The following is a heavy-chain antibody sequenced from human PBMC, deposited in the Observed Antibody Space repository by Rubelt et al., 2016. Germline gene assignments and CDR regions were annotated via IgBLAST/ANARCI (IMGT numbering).Heavy chain of an antibody. CDR2: IHRDGGTA. V-gene: IGHV3-43*01. CDR3: AKDFRYLYGGNSGLDY. J-gene: IGHJ4*02. CDR1: GFTFDDYT. D-gene: IGHD4-23*01. Sequence: EVQLVESGGVVVQPGGSLRLSCAASGFTFDDYTMHWVRQAPGKGLEWVCLIHRDGGTARYVDTVQGRFTAPRDNSKTTLYLQLNSLRPDDTALYYCAKDFRYLYGGNSGLDYWGQGTLVTVSS.